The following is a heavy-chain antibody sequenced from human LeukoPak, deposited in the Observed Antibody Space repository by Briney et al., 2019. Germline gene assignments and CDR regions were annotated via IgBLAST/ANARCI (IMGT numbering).Heavy chain of an antibody. D-gene: IGHD3-3*01. CDR3: ARHTYYDFWSGYYPPHFDY. V-gene: IGHV4-4*07. J-gene: IGHJ4*02. CDR2: IYTSGST. CDR1: GGSISSYY. Sequence: SETLSLTCTVSGGSISSYYWSWIRQPAGKGLEWIGRIYTSGSTNYNPSLKSRVTMSVDTSKNQFSLKLSSVTAADTAVYYCARHTYYDFWSGYYPPHFDYWGQGTLVTVSS.